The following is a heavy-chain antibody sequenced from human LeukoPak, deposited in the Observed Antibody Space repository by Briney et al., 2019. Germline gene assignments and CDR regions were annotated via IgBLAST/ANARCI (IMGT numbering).Heavy chain of an antibody. CDR3: ARHSRQLEGSVWFDP. V-gene: IGHV4-34*01. CDR2: INHSGST. CDR1: GGSFSGYY. D-gene: IGHD6-6*01. Sequence: PSETLSLTCAVYGGSFSGYYWSWIRQPPGKGLEWIGEINHSGSTNYNPSLKSRVTISVDTSKNQFSLKLSSVTAADTAVYYCARHSRQLEGSVWFDPWGQGTLVTVSS. J-gene: IGHJ5*02.